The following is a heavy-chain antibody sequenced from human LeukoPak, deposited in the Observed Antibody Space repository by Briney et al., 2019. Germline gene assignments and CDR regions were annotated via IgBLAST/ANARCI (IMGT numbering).Heavy chain of an antibody. CDR3: ARDTGGGYSCYDC. V-gene: IGHV3-7*01. J-gene: IGHJ4*02. CDR1: GFNFSSYW. D-gene: IGHD5-18*01. Sequence: GGSLRLFCAASGFNFSSYWMTWIRQAPGKGLEGVANIKQDGSEKYYVDSVKGRFTISRDNAKNSLYLQMNSLRAEDTAVYYCARDTGGGYSCYDCWGQGTLVTVSS. CDR2: IKQDGSEK.